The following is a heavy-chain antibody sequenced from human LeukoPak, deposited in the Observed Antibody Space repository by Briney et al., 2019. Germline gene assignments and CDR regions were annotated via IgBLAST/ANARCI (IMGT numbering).Heavy chain of an antibody. CDR2: ISYDGSKK. V-gene: IGHV3-30*07. Sequence: SGRSLRLSCAASGLTFNTYAMHWVRQAPGKGLEWVAVISYDGSKKFYAESVKGRFTISRDKLNDMLYLQMSSLRDDDTGVYYCTRSGRGAFFKAYFDYWGQGTLVTVSS. D-gene: IGHD2/OR15-2a*01. J-gene: IGHJ4*02. CDR3: TRSGRGAFFKAYFDY. CDR1: GLTFNTYA.